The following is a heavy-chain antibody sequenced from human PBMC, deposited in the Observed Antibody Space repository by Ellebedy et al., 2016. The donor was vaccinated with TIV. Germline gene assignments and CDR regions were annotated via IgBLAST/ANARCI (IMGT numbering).Heavy chain of an antibody. CDR3: ALLQVSRNNYDILTGLHLDY. D-gene: IGHD3-9*01. J-gene: IGHJ4*02. Sequence: GESLKISCKGSGYSFTSYWIGWVRQMPGKGLEWMWVIYPSNADIRYSPSFQGQVTISADKSISTAYLQWSSLKASDTAMYYCALLQVSRNNYDILTGLHLDYWGQGTLVTVSS. CDR1: GYSFTSYW. V-gene: IGHV5-51*01. CDR2: IYPSNADI.